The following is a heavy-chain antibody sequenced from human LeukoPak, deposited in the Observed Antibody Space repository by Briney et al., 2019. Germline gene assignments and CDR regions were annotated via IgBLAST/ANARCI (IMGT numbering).Heavy chain of an antibody. CDR3: ARGWGYSGYDYAY. Sequence: GGSLRLSCAASGFTVSSNYMSWVRQAPGKGLEWVSYISSSGSTIYYADSVKGRFTISRDNAKNSLYLQMNSLRAEDTAVYYCARGWGYSGYDYAYWGQGTLVTVSS. V-gene: IGHV3-11*04. CDR1: GFTVSSNY. J-gene: IGHJ4*02. D-gene: IGHD5-12*01. CDR2: ISSSGSTI.